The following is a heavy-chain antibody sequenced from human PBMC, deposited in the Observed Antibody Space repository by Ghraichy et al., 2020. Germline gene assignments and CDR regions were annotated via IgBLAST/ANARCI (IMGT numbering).Heavy chain of an antibody. CDR3: AKDMVRGVFDGMDV. V-gene: IGHV3-23*01. CDR1: GFIFSSYA. D-gene: IGHD3-10*01. CDR2: ISGSGGST. J-gene: IGHJ6*04. Sequence: GGSLRLSCAASGFIFSSYAMSWVRQAPGKGLEWVSAISGSGGSTYYADSVKGRFTISRDISKNTLYLQMNSLRAEDTAVYYCAKDMVRGVFDGMDVWGKGTTVTVSS.